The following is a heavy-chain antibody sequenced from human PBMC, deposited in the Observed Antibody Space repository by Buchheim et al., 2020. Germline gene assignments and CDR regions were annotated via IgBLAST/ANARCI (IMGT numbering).Heavy chain of an antibody. CDR1: GGSFSGYY. CDR3: AREFYDILTGYFDY. Sequence: QVQLQQWGAGLLKPSETLSLTCAVYGGSFSGYYWSWIRQPPGKGLEWIGEINHSGSTSYNPSLKSRVTISVDTSKNTFSLKLSSVTAADTAMYYCAREFYDILTGYFDYWGQGTL. CDR2: INHSGST. D-gene: IGHD3-9*01. V-gene: IGHV4-34*01. J-gene: IGHJ4*02.